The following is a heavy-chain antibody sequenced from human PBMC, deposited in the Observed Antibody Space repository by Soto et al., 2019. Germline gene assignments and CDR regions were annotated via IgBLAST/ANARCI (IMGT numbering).Heavy chain of an antibody. CDR2: ISFDGSSK. D-gene: IGHD3-16*02. V-gene: IGHV3-30*09. CDR1: GFPFSSYT. CDR3: ARDYRSPSGGMDV. Sequence: PGGSLRLSCTASGFPFSSYTMHWLRRAPGKGLEWVGIISFDGSSKYYADWLKGRIVISRDNSKDSLYLQMDTLRPDDTAVYYCARDYRSPSGGMDVWGQGTTVTVSS. J-gene: IGHJ6*02.